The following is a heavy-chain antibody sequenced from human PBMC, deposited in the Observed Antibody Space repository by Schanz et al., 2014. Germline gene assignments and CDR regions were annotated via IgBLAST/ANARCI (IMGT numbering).Heavy chain of an antibody. CDR2: ISYHGSEK. J-gene: IGHJ4*02. V-gene: IGHV3-30*18. CDR1: GFSFSDYG. CDR3: AKDTTRYSGFDY. Sequence: QVQLVESGGGVVQPGRSLRLSCAGSGFSFSDYGMHWVRQAPGRGLEWVAVISYHGSEKYYADSVKGRFTISRYNSKNSLHLQSISPKVKATSFCDKAKDTTRYSGFDYWGQGTLVTVSS. D-gene: IGHD3-10*01.